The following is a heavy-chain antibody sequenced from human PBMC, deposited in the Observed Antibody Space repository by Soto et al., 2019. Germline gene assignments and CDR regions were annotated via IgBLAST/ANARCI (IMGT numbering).Heavy chain of an antibody. CDR2: IYYSGST. D-gene: IGHD3-10*01. V-gene: IGHV4-39*01. CDR3: ARQLRGFGEFSYYYYYMDV. CDR1: GGSISSSSYY. Sequence: SQTLSLTCTVSGGSISSSSYYWGWIRQPPGKGLEWIGSIYYSGSTYYNPSLKSRVTISVDTSKNQFSLKLSSVTAADTAVYYCARQLRGFGEFSYYYYYMDVWGKGTTVTVSS. J-gene: IGHJ6*03.